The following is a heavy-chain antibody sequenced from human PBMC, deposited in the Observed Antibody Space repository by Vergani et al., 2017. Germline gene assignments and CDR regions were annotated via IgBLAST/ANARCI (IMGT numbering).Heavy chain of an antibody. CDR1: GESIRSGSHY. CDR2: IHTGGST. V-gene: IGHV4-61*02. D-gene: IGHD2-2*01. CDR3: ARRCSSTSCYDY. Sequence: QVKLQESGPGLLKPSQTLSLTCTVSGESIRSGSHYWSWIRQPAGKGPEWIGHIHTGGSTDLNPSFKSRVSISVDTSKSQFSLKLSSVTAADTAVYYCARRCSSTSCYDYWGQGTLVTVSS. J-gene: IGHJ4*02.